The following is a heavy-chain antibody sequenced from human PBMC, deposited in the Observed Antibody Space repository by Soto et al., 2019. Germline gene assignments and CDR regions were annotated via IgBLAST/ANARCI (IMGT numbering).Heavy chain of an antibody. V-gene: IGHV1-46*03. CDR1: GYTFTSYY. CDR3: ARVYPSDTRYGYVGNNWFDP. D-gene: IGHD5-18*01. Sequence: ASVKVSCKASGYTFTSYYMHWVRQAPGQGLEWMGIINPSGGSTSYAQRFQGRVTMTRDTSTSTVYMELSSLRSEDTAVYYCARVYPSDTRYGYVGNNWFDPWGQGTLVTSPQ. CDR2: INPSGGST. J-gene: IGHJ5*02.